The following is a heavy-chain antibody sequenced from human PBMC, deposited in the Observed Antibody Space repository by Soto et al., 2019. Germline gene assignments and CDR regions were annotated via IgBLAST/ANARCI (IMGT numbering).Heavy chain of an antibody. J-gene: IGHJ5*02. V-gene: IGHV4-39*01. CDR1: GGSISSSSYY. Sequence: NPSETLSLTCTVSGGSISSSSYYWGWIRQPPGKGLEWIGSIYYSGSTYYNPSLKSRVTISVDTSKNQFSLKLSSVTAADTAVYYCARQAISSEAWFDPWGQGTLVTVSS. CDR3: ARQAISSEAWFDP. CDR2: IYYSGST. D-gene: IGHD3-3*01.